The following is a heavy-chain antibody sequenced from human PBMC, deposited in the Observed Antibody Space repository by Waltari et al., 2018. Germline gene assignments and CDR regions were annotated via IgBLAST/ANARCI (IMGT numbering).Heavy chain of an antibody. D-gene: IGHD3-16*02. Sequence: QVQLQESGPGLVKPSETLSLNCTVSGGSISSHYWSWIRQPPGKGLEWIGYIYYSGSTNYNPSLKSRVTISVDTSKNQFSLKLSSVTAADTAVYYCARIENYIWGSYRFTSNWFDPWGQGTLVTVSS. CDR2: IYYSGST. CDR3: ARIENYIWGSYRFTSNWFDP. J-gene: IGHJ5*02. CDR1: GGSISSHY. V-gene: IGHV4-59*11.